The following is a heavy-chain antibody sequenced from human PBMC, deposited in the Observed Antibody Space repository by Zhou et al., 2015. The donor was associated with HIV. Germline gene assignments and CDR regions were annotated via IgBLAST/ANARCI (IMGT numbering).Heavy chain of an antibody. CDR2: FGTA. Sequence: QVQLVQSGAEVKKPGSSVKVSCKASGGTFSSYAIFGTANYAQKFQGRVTITADESTSTAYMELSSLRSEDTAVYYCARGDFFYCSSTSCQPGDIYYFDYWGQGTLVTVSS. V-gene: IGHV1-69*01. D-gene: IGHD2-2*01. J-gene: IGHJ4*02. CDR3: ARGDFFYCSSTSCQPGDIYYFDY. CDR1: GGTFSSYA.